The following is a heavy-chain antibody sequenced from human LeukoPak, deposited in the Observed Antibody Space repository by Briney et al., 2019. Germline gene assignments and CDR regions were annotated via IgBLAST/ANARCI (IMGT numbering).Heavy chain of an antibody. CDR2: ISAYNGNT. V-gene: IGHV1-18*01. CDR1: GYTFTSYG. CDR3: ARSHSGWIQLWLHWFDP. Sequence: ASVKVSCKASGYTFTSYGISWVRQAPGQGLEWMGWISAYNGNTNYAQKLQGRVTMTTDTSTSTAYMELRGLRSDDTAVYYCARSHSGWIQLWLHWFDPWGQGTLVTVSS. J-gene: IGHJ5*02. D-gene: IGHD5-18*01.